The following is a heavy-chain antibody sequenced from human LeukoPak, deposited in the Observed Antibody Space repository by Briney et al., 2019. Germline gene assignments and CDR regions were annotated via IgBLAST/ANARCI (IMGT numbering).Heavy chain of an antibody. CDR3: AREHMVRGVIPYYFDY. Sequence: PGGSLRLSCAASGFTFCSYEMNWVRQAPGKGLEWVSYISSSGSTIYYADSVKGRFTISRDNAKNSLYLQMNSLRAEDTAVYYCAREHMVRGVIPYYFDYWGQGSLVTVSS. CDR2: ISSSGSTI. D-gene: IGHD3-10*01. V-gene: IGHV3-48*03. J-gene: IGHJ4*02. CDR1: GFTFCSYE.